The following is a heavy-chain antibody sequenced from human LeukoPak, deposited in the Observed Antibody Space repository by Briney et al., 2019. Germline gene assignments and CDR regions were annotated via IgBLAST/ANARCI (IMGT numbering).Heavy chain of an antibody. CDR3: ARGRSDSSGWTEFDY. Sequence: GGSLRLSCAASGFTVSTNYMSWVRQAPGKGLGWVSVIYSGGSTYYADSVKGRFTISRDNSKNTLYLQMNSLRAEDTAVYYCARGRSDSSGWTEFDYWGQGTLVTVSS. J-gene: IGHJ4*02. V-gene: IGHV3-53*01. CDR2: IYSGGST. D-gene: IGHD6-19*01. CDR1: GFTVSTNY.